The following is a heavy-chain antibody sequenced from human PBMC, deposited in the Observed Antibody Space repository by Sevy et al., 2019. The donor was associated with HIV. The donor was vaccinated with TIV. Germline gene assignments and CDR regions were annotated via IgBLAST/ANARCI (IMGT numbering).Heavy chain of an antibody. V-gene: IGHV4-59*01. J-gene: IGHJ6*02. Sequence: SETLSLTCTVSGGSISSYYWSWIRQPPGKGLQWIGYIYYSGSTNYNPSLKSRVTISVDTSKNQFSLKLSSVTAADTAVYYCARDIAVAGHYYYYGMDVWGQWTTVTVSS. D-gene: IGHD6-19*01. CDR1: GGSISSYY. CDR3: ARDIAVAGHYYYYGMDV. CDR2: IYYSGST.